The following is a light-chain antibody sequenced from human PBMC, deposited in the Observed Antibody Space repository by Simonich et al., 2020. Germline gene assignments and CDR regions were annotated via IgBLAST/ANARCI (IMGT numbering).Light chain of an antibody. CDR1: QSVLYSSNNNNY. CDR3: QQYNSYLYT. J-gene: IGKJ2*01. Sequence: DIVMTQSPDSLAVSLGERPTINCKSSQSVLYSSNNNNYLAWYQQKPGQPPKLLIYWASTRESGVPDRFSGSGSGTEFTLTISSLQPDDFATYYCQQYNSYLYTFGQGTKLEIK. CDR2: WAS. V-gene: IGKV4-1*01.